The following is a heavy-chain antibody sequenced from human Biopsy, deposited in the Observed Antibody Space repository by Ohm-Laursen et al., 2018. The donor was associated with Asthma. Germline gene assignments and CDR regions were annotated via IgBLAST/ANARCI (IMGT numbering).Heavy chain of an antibody. CDR1: RFTYE. CDR2: ISYDGSSI. D-gene: IGHD6-19*01. V-gene: IGHV3-30-3*01. CDR3: AREGVAGTHIED. J-gene: IGHJ4*02. Sequence: SLRLSCAAPRFTYEMHWVRQAPVKGLEWVAVISYDGSSIYYADSVKGRFTISRDNSKNTLSLQMNSLTAEDTAVYYCAREGVAGTHIEDWGQGTLVTVSS.